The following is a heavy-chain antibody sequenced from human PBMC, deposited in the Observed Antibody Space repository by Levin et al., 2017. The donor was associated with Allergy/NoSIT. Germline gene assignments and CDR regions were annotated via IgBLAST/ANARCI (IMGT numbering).Heavy chain of an antibody. CDR2: ISGSGGKNT. D-gene: IGHD5-18*01. J-gene: IGHJ4*02. CDR1: GFTFYYHA. V-gene: IGHV3-23*01. CDR3: AKDRGGLVDTVTLDY. Sequence: GESLKISCAASGFTFYYHAMSWVRQAPGKGLEWVSGISGSGGKNTHYADSLEGRFTISRDDSKNTLFLQMNSLRAEDTALYYCAKDRGGLVDTVTLDYWGQGTPVTVSS.